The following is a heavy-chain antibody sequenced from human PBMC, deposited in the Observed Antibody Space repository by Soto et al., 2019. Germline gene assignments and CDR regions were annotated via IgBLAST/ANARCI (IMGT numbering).Heavy chain of an antibody. J-gene: IGHJ4*02. CDR2: ISYDGSNK. D-gene: IGHD4-17*01. Sequence: PGGSLRLSCAASGFTISSYAMHWVRQAPGKGLEWVAVISYDGSNKYYADSVKGRFTISRDNSKNTLYLQMNSLRAEDTAVYYCARAHSSSTVTTLLYWGQGTLVTVSS. CDR1: GFTISSYA. V-gene: IGHV3-30-3*01. CDR3: ARAHSSSTVTTLLY.